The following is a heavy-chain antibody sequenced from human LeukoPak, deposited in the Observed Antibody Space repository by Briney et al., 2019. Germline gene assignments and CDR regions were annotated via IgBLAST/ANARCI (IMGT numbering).Heavy chain of an antibody. CDR3: AKEGDNTGYRYFDD. CDR1: GFKLIGYS. D-gene: IGHD3-22*01. J-gene: IGHJ4*02. V-gene: IGHV3-48*04. CDR2: INSSSGTI. Sequence: GGSLRLSCAASGFKLIGYSMTWVRQAPGKGLEWVSYINSSSGTIIYADSVKGRFTISRDNAKNSLYLQMNSLRAEDTAVYYCAKEGDNTGYRYFDDWGQGTLVTVSP.